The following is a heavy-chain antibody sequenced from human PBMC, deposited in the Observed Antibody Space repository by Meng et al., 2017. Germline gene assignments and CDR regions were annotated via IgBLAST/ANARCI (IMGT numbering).Heavy chain of an antibody. V-gene: IGHV4-4*02. CDR2: VYHNGNA. CDR3: ARELDAVGVTAYDL. CDR1: GGCISSNNW. Sequence: QVHPEGSGPGRVKPSGTLSLTCAVSGGCISSNNWWSWVRQPPGKGLEWIGEVYHNGNANYNPSLKSRVTISVDKSKNQFSPKLSFVAAADTAIYYCARELDAVGVTAYDLWGQGTLVTVSS. J-gene: IGHJ4*02. D-gene: IGHD2-21*02.